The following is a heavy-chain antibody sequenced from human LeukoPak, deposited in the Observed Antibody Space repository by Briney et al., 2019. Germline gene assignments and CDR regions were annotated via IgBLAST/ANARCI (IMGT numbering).Heavy chain of an antibody. J-gene: IGHJ5*02. Sequence: SETLSLTCTVSGGSISSSSYYWGWIRQPPGKGLEWIGSIYYSGSTYYSPSLKSRVTISVDTSENQFSLKLSSVTAADTAVYYCASRDRDFWSGYYPSWGQGTLVTVSS. CDR1: GGSISSSSYY. D-gene: IGHD3-3*01. V-gene: IGHV4-39*01. CDR3: ASRDRDFWSGYYPS. CDR2: IYYSGST.